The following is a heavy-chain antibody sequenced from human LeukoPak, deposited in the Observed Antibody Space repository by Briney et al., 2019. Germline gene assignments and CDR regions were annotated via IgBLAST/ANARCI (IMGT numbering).Heavy chain of an antibody. Sequence: SVKVSCKASGGTFSSYAISWVRQAPGQGLEWIGGIIPIFGTANYAQKFQGRVTITTDESTSTAYMELSSLRSEDTAVYYCARAVMTTFSQPDAFDIWGQGTMVTVSS. CDR2: IIPIFGTA. J-gene: IGHJ3*02. V-gene: IGHV1-69*05. CDR1: GGTFSSYA. CDR3: ARAVMTTFSQPDAFDI. D-gene: IGHD4-11*01.